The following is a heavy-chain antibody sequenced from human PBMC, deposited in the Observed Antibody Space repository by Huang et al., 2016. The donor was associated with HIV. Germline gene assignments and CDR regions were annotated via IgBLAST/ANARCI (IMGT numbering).Heavy chain of an antibody. CDR1: GFPFSSYG. D-gene: IGHD6-13*01. CDR3: AKGGSAAAVLDF. Sequence: QVQLVESGGGVVQPGRSLRISCAASGFPFSSYGMHWVRQAPGKGLEWVAGISDDGKTKYYADSVKGRFSISRDNSKTTVYLQLNSLRVEDTAVYYCAKGGSAAAVLDFWGQGTLVTVSS. V-gene: IGHV3-30*18. J-gene: IGHJ4*02. CDR2: ISDDGKTK.